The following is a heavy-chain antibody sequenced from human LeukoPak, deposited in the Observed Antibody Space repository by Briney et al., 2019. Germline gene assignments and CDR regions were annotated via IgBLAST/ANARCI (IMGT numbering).Heavy chain of an antibody. Sequence: SETLSLTCTVSGGSISSYYCDWIRQSPGKGLEWIGDINSKGGTYYNPSLKSRVTMSVDTSKNQFSLKLSSVTAADTAVYYCARHTRGNNWFDPWGQGTLVTVSS. V-gene: IGHV4-59*04. J-gene: IGHJ5*02. CDR3: ARHTRGNNWFDP. CDR2: INSKGGT. CDR1: GGSISSYY. D-gene: IGHD1-1*01.